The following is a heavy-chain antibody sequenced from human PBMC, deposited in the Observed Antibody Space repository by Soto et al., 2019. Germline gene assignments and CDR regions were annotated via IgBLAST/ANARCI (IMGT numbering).Heavy chain of an antibody. V-gene: IGHV4-34*01. J-gene: IGHJ4*02. CDR2: INRSGST. D-gene: IGHD3-10*01. CDR3: AREAGYVFYSGSGNFDY. CDR1: GGSFSGYY. Sequence: QVQLQQWGAGLLKPSETLVLTCAVYGGSFSGYYWSWIRQPPGKGLEWFGEINRSGSTNYNPSLKCRVPISVGKSNNQFSLKLSSVTAADTAVYYCAREAGYVFYSGSGNFDYWGQGTLVTVSS.